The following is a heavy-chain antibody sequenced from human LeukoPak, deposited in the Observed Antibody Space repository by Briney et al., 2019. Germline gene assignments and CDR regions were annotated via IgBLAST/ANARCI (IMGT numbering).Heavy chain of an antibody. Sequence: SETLSLTCTVSGDSINNYYWSWIRQPPGKGLEWIGYIYYSGTTNYNPSLKSRVSISVDTSKNQFSLKLSSVTAADTAVYYCARERTMVRDISWFDPWGQGTRVTVSS. V-gene: IGHV4-59*01. CDR2: IYYSGTT. CDR1: GDSINNYY. D-gene: IGHD3-10*01. CDR3: ARERTMVRDISWFDP. J-gene: IGHJ5*02.